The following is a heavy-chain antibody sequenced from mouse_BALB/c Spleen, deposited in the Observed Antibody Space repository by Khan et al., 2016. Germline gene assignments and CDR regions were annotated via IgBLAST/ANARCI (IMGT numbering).Heavy chain of an antibody. D-gene: IGHD1-1*02. V-gene: IGHV14-3*02. CDR2: IDPANGNT. CDR3: ARVDGSAMDY. Sequence: VQLKQSGAELVKPGASVKLSCTASGFNIKDTYMHWVKQRPEQGLEWIGRIDPANGNTKYDPKFQGKATLTADTSSNTAYLQPSSLTSEDTAVYYCARVDGSAMDYWGQGTSGTVSS. CDR1: GFNIKDTY. J-gene: IGHJ4*01.